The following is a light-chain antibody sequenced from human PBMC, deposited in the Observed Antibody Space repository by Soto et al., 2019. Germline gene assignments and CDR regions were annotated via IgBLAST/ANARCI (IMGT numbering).Light chain of an antibody. V-gene: IGKV3-20*01. J-gene: IGKJ5*01. CDR2: GAS. CDR3: QQYGTSPRT. Sequence: EFVLTQSPGTLSLSPWERATLSCRASQSVSNNYLAWYQQKPGQAPRRLIYGASNRATGIPDRFSGSGSGTDFTLTISRLEPEDFAVYYCQQYGTSPRTFGQGTRLEIK. CDR1: QSVSNNY.